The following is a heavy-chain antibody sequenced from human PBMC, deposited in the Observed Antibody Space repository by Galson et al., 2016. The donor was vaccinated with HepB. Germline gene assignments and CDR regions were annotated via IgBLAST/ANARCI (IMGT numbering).Heavy chain of an antibody. V-gene: IGHV3-15*01. J-gene: IGHJ4*02. Sequence: SLRLSCAASGFTFSRAWMNWVRQAPGKCLEWVGRIKSYTDGGTTEYAAPMKGRFTFSRDESNNRLYLQMNSLKTEDTAVYYCTTSSTRGYTYGPSAYWGRGTLVAVSS. CDR1: GFTFSRAW. CDR3: TTSSTRGYTYGPSAY. D-gene: IGHD5-18*01. CDR2: IKSYTDGGTT.